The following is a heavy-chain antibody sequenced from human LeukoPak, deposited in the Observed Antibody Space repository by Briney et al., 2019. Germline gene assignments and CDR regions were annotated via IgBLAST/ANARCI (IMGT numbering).Heavy chain of an antibody. CDR2: ISGSGGST. D-gene: IGHD3-22*01. CDR1: GFTFSSYA. Sequence: PGGPLRLSCAASGFTFSSYAMSWVRQAPEKGLEWVSAISGSGGSTYYADSVKGRFTISRDNSKKTLYLQMNSLRAEDTAVYYCAKGEYYYDSSGYSIGFWGQGTLVTVSS. J-gene: IGHJ4*02. CDR3: AKGEYYYDSSGYSIGF. V-gene: IGHV3-23*01.